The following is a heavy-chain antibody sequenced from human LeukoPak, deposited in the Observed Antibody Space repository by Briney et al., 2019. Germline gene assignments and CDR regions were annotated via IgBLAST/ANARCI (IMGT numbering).Heavy chain of an antibody. CDR1: GYTFTSYD. CDR3: AREWGSSWYYYYYGMDV. J-gene: IGHJ6*02. D-gene: IGHD6-13*01. V-gene: IGHV1-8*01. Sequence: APVKVSCKASGYTFTSYDINWVRQATGQGLEWMGWMNPNSGNTGYAQKFQGRVTMTRNTSISTAYMELSSLRSEDTAVYYCAREWGSSWYYYYYGMDVWGQGTTVTVSS. CDR2: MNPNSGNT.